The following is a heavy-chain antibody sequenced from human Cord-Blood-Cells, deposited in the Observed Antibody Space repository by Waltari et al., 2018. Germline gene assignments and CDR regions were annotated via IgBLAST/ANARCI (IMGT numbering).Heavy chain of an antibody. CDR1: GGSISSSSYY. D-gene: IGHD3-10*01. J-gene: IGHJ4*02. Sequence: QLQLQESGPGLVKPSETLSLTSTVSGGSISSSSYYWGWIRQPPGKGLEWIGSIYYSGSTYYNPSLKSRVTISVDTSKNQFSLKLSSVTAADTAVYYCARGYYGSGSYYRGLDYWGQGTLVTVSS. CDR3: ARGYYGSGSYYRGLDY. V-gene: IGHV4-39*01. CDR2: IYYSGST.